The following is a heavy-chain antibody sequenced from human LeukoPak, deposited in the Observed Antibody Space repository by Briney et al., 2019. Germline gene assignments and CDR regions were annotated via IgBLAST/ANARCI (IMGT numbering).Heavy chain of an antibody. CDR1: GDSISSGSYC. D-gene: IGHD3-10*01. CDR3: ARRLGRKFGERFYYYRYMDV. Sequence: SQTLSLTCTVSGDSISSGSYCWSWIRQPAGKGLEWIGRIYGSGRTNYNLSLKSRVTISVDTSKNQFSLKLSSVTAAGTAVYYCARRLGRKFGERFYYYRYMDVWGKGTTVTISS. J-gene: IGHJ6*03. V-gene: IGHV4-61*02. CDR2: IYGSGRT.